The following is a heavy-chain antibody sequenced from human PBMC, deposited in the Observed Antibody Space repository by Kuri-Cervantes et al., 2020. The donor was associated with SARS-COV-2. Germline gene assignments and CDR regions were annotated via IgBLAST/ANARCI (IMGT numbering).Heavy chain of an antibody. D-gene: IGHD3-3*01. CDR3: ARGHDFWSGYTDY. J-gene: IGHJ4*02. CDR2: IYYSGST. V-gene: IGHV4-39*07. CDR1: GGSISSSSYY. Sequence: GSLRLSCTVSGGSISSSSYYWGRIRQPPGKGLEWIGSIYYSGSTYYNPSLKSRVTISVDTSKNQFSLKLSSVTAADTAVYYCARGHDFWSGYTDYWDQGTLVTVSS.